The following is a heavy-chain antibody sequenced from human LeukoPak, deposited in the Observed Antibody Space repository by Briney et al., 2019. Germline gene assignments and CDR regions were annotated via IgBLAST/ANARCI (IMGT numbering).Heavy chain of an antibody. Sequence: TGGSLRLSCAASGFTFSSFAMSWVRQASGKGLEWVSTISDSGGITDYADSVKGRFTISRDNSKNTLYLQMNSLRAEDTAVYYCARDSGSGSYSGYWGLGTLVTVSS. CDR2: ISDSGGIT. CDR1: GFTFSSFA. D-gene: IGHD3-10*01. CDR3: ARDSGSGSYSGY. V-gene: IGHV3-23*01. J-gene: IGHJ4*02.